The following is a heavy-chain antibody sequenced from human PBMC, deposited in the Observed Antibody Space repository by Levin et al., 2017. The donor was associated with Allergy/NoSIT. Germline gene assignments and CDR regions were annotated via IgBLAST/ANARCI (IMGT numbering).Heavy chain of an antibody. CDR3: AREYFYKYMDD. V-gene: IGHV3-21*01. CDR1: GFTFSSYT. Sequence: GESLKISCAASGFTFSSYTMNWVRQAPGKGLEWVSSISSGSNYIYYADSVKGRFTISRDNAKNSLYLQMNSLRAEDTAIYYCAREYFYKYMDDWGRGTTVTVSS. J-gene: IGHJ6*03. CDR2: ISSGSNYI.